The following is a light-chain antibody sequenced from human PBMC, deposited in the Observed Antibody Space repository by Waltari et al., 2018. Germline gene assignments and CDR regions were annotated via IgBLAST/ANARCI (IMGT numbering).Light chain of an antibody. Sequence: QLVLTQSPSASASLGASVKLTCTLSSGHSSYAIAWHQQQPEKGPRYLMKLNSDGSHSKGDGIPARFSGSSSGAARYLTISSLQSEDEADDYCQTWGTGIQVFGGGTKLTVL. J-gene: IGLJ2*01. V-gene: IGLV4-69*01. CDR2: LNSDGSH. CDR3: QTWGTGIQV. CDR1: SGHSSYA.